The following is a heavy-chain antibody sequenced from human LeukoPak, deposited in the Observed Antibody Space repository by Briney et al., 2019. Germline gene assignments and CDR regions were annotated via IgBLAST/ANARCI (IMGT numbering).Heavy chain of an antibody. V-gene: IGHV3-74*01. D-gene: IGHD6-13*01. J-gene: IGHJ4*02. CDR2: INSDGSWT. Sequence: PGGSLRLSCAASGNYWMHWVRQAPGKGLVWVSHINSDGSWTSYADSVKGRFTISKDNAKNTVYPQMNSLRAEDTAVYYCARDHAYSSSCLDYWGQGTLVTVSS. CDR3: ARDHAYSSSCLDY. CDR1: GNYW.